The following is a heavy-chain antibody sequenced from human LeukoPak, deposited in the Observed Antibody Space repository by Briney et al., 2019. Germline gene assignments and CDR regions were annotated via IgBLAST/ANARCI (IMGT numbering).Heavy chain of an antibody. V-gene: IGHV3-23*01. CDR2: ISGSGGST. CDR3: AKDQPGTAFDI. CDR1: GGSFSGYY. J-gene: IGHJ3*02. Sequence: ETLSLTCAVYGGSFSGYYWSWVRQAPGKELEWVSAISGSGGSTYYADSVKGRFTISRDNSKNTLYLQMNSLRAEDTAVYYCAKDQPGTAFDIWGQGTMVTVSS.